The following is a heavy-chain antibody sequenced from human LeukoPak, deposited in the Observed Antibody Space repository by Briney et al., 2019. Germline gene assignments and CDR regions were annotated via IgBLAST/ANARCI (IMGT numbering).Heavy chain of an antibody. CDR3: ARAGQLDY. V-gene: IGHV1-18*01. Sequence: GASVKVSCKASGYTFTSYGISWVRQAPGQGLEWMGWLSAYNCHTNYAQKLQGRVTMTTDTSTNTAYMELMSLTSNDTAVYYCARAGQLDYWGQGTLVTVSS. J-gene: IGHJ4*02. CDR1: GYTFTSYG. CDR2: LSAYNCHT. D-gene: IGHD1-1*01.